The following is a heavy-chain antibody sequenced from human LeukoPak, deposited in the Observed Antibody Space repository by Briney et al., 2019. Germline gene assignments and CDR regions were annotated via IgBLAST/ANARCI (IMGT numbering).Heavy chain of an antibody. J-gene: IGHJ4*02. D-gene: IGHD5-18*01. CDR3: ARHGGIQVWFQTVDY. CDR2: ISGSGGST. CDR1: GFTFSSYA. Sequence: GSLRLSCAASGFTFSSYAMSWVCQAPGKGLEWVSAISGSGGSTYYADSVKGRFTISRDNSKNTLYLQMNSLRAEDTAVYYCARHGGIQVWFQTVDYWGQGTLVTVSS. V-gene: IGHV3-23*01.